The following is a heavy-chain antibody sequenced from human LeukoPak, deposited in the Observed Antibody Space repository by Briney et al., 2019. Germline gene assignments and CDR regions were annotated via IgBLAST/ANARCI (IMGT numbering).Heavy chain of an antibody. J-gene: IGHJ4*01. Sequence: AETLSLMCTVWGASISRYYWSWLRQPPGKGLEGVGDIYYSGSIKYNPSLKSRVTMSLDTSTNQFSLKLSSVTAADTAIYYCARENPSGYYNRPIDYRGNGTLVTVSS. D-gene: IGHD3-22*01. V-gene: IGHV4-59*01. CDR2: IYYSGSI. CDR1: GASISRYY. CDR3: ARENPSGYYNRPIDY.